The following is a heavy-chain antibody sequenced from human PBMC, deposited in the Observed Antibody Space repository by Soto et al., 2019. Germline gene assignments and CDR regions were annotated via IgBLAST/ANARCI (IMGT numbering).Heavy chain of an antibody. D-gene: IGHD5-12*01. CDR3: ATDQRGPGYYFDY. V-gene: IGHV3-23*01. Sequence: GGSLRLSCAASGFTFSSYAMSWVRQAPGKGLEWVSAISGSGGSTYYADSVKGRFTISRDNSKNTLYLQMNSLRAEDTAVYYCATDQRGPGYYFDYWGQGTLVTVSS. J-gene: IGHJ4*02. CDR1: GFTFSSYA. CDR2: ISGSGGST.